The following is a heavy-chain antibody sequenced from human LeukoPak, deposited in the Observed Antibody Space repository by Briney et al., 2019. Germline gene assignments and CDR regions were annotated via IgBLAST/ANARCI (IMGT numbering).Heavy chain of an antibody. D-gene: IGHD1-1*01. J-gene: IGHJ4*02. CDR1: GGSISSYY. CDR3: ARGGNEQAFDY. Sequence: SETLSLTCTVSGGSISSYYWSWVRQPAGKGLEGIGRIYNSGSTNYNPSLKSRVTMSVDTSKNQFSLKLSSVTAADTAVYYCARGGNEQAFDYWGQGTLVTVSS. CDR2: IYNSGST. V-gene: IGHV4-4*07.